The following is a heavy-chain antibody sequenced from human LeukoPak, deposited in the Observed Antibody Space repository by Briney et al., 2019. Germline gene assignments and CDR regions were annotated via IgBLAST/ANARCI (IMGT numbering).Heavy chain of an antibody. J-gene: IGHJ4*02. CDR2: IKQDGSEK. V-gene: IGHV3-7*01. D-gene: IGHD2-8*02. CDR1: GFTFSNYW. CDR3: ARAPATNEWRCMDY. Sequence: GGSLRLSCAASGFTFSNYWMGWVRQAPGKGLEWVANIKQDGSEKRYVDPVKGRFTISRDNAKNSLYLQMNSLRAEDTAVYYCARAPATNEWRCMDYWGQGTLVTVPS.